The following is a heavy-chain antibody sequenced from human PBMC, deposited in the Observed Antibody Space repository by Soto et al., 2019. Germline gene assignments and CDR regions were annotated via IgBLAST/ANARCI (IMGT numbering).Heavy chain of an antibody. Sequence: EVQLVESGGGLVKPGGSLRLSCAASGFTFRSYSMNWVRQAPGKGLEWVSSISSTSSYIYYADSVKGRFTISRDNAKNSLYLQMNSLRAEDTAVYYCASHVDTLWVDYWDQGTLVTVSS. CDR2: ISSTSSYI. J-gene: IGHJ4*02. V-gene: IGHV3-21*01. CDR1: GFTFRSYS. D-gene: IGHD5-18*01. CDR3: ASHVDTLWVDY.